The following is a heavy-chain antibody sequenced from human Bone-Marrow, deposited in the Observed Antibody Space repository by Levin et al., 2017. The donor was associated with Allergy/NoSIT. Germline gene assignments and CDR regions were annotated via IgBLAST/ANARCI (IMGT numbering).Heavy chain of an antibody. CDR2: IWYDGSNK. V-gene: IGHV3-33*01. D-gene: IGHD3-3*01. J-gene: IGHJ6*02. Sequence: GGSLRLSCAASGFTFSSYGMHWVRQAPGKGLEWVAVIWYDGSNKYYADSVKGRFTISRDNSKNTLYLQMNSLRAEDTAVYYCARDLEYDFWSGYYSISTYYYYGMDVWGQGTTVTVSS. CDR3: ARDLEYDFWSGYYSISTYYYYGMDV. CDR1: GFTFSSYG.